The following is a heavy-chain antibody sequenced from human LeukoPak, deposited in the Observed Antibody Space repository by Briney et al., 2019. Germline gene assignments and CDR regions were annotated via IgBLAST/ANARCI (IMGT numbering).Heavy chain of an antibody. V-gene: IGHV1-18*01. CDR1: GYTFTIYG. CDR3: ARDWDGVAAAGTDWYFDL. D-gene: IGHD6-13*01. J-gene: IGHJ2*01. CDR2: ISAYNGNT. Sequence: GASVTVSCKASGYTFTIYGISWVRQAPGQGLEWMGWISAYNGNTNYTQKLQGRVTMTTDTSTSTAYMELRSLRSDDTAVYYCARDWDGVAAAGTDWYFDLWGRGTLVTVSS.